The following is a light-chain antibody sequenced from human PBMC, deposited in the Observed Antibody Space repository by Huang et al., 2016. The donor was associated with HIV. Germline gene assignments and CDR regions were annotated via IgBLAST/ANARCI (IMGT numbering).Light chain of an antibody. V-gene: IGKV4-1*01. Sequence: DIVMTQSPDSLTVSLGERATINCKSSQDLLFNATNKSFVAWYQQRPRQPPKLRIYWASTRASDVPDRFSGSGSGTDFTLTINSLQAEDMAVYFCQQYYTNYYTFGQGTKLEIQ. CDR1: QDLLFNATNKSF. J-gene: IGKJ2*01. CDR2: WAS. CDR3: QQYYTNYYT.